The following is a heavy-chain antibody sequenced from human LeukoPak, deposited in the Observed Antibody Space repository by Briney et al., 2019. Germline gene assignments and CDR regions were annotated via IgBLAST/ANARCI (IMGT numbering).Heavy chain of an antibody. Sequence: PGGSLRLSCVVSGFTFSRSTMTWVRLAPGKGPEWVAKMKEDGTQIHYVDSVKGRFTISRDNAKNSLFLQMNSLRVEDTAVYYCATGGAPGGRFENWGQGMLVTVSS. D-gene: IGHD1-26*01. CDR3: ATGGAPGGRFEN. V-gene: IGHV3-7*01. CDR1: GFTFSRST. CDR2: MKEDGTQI. J-gene: IGHJ4*02.